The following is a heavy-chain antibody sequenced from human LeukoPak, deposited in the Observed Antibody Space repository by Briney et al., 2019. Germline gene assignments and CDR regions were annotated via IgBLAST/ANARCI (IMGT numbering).Heavy chain of an antibody. D-gene: IGHD5-18*01. CDR2: IYSGGST. CDR1: GFTVSSNY. Sequence: GGSLRLSCAASGFTVSSNYMSWVRQAPGKGLEWVSVIYSGGSTYYADSVKGRFTISRDNSKNTLYLQMNSLRAEDTAVYYCAREGQGHNYGVYYFDYWGQGTLVTVSS. CDR3: AREGQGHNYGVYYFDY. V-gene: IGHV3-53*01. J-gene: IGHJ4*02.